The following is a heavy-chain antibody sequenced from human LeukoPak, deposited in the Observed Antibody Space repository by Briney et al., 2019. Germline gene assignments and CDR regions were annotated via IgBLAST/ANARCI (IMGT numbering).Heavy chain of an antibody. CDR3: AKDYGYSSSWYDY. V-gene: IGHV3-9*01. Sequence: GRSLRLSCEASGFTFDDYGMHWVRQAPGKGLEWVSTISWNSASVGYVDSVKGRFTISRDNAKKTLYLQMNSLRPEDTALYYCAKDYGYSSSWYDYWGQEPWSPSPQ. J-gene: IGHJ5*01. CDR1: GFTFDDYG. D-gene: IGHD6-13*01. CDR2: ISWNSASV.